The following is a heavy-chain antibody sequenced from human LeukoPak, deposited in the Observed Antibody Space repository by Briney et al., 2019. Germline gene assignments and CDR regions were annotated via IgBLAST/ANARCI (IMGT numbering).Heavy chain of an antibody. Sequence: ASVKVSCKVSGYTLTELSMHWVRQAPGQGLEWMGWINPNSGGTNYAQKFQGRVTMTRDTSISTAYMELSRLRSDDTAVYYCARLGLIYCSSTSCPDDYWGQGTLVTVSS. CDR3: ARLGLIYCSSTSCPDDY. CDR2: INPNSGGT. V-gene: IGHV1-2*02. J-gene: IGHJ4*02. CDR1: GYTLTELS. D-gene: IGHD2-2*01.